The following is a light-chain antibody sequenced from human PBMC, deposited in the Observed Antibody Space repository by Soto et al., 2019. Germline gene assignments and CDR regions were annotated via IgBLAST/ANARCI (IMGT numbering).Light chain of an antibody. J-gene: IGKJ1*01. CDR1: QSVSSY. CDR3: QQYHNWPA. V-gene: IGKV3-15*01. Sequence: EIVLTQSPATLSLSPGERAPLSCRASQSVSSYLAWYQQKPGQAPRLLIYGASTRATGIPARFSGSGSGTEFTLTISSLQSDDIAVYYCQQYHNWPAFGQGTKVDIK. CDR2: GAS.